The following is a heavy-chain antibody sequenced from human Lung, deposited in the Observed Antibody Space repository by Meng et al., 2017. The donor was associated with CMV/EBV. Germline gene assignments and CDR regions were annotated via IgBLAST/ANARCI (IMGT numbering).Heavy chain of an antibody. V-gene: IGHV3-11*01. CDR3: ARGATYYYDSSGSFDQ. Sequence: GESXKISXEASGFAFSDYYMCWIRQAPGKGLEWISYISGSGSTIYYADSMKSRISISRVNAKNSVCLQMSSLRAEDTAVYFCARGATYYYDSSGSFDQWGQGXLVTVSS. CDR2: ISGSGSTI. J-gene: IGHJ4*02. D-gene: IGHD3-22*01. CDR1: GFAFSDYY.